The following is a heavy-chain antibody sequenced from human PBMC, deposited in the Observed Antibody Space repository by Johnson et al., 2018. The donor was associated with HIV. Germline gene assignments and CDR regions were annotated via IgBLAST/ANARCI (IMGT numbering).Heavy chain of an antibody. D-gene: IGHD6-19*01. Sequence: VQLVESGGGVVRPGGSLRLSCAASGFTFDDYGMSWVHQAPGKGLEWVSGINWNGGSTGYADSVKGRFTISRDNAKNSLYLQMNSLRVEDTAVYYCARAIDQGYSSGWSSDVYDIWGQGTMVTVSA. CDR3: ARAIDQGYSSGWSSDVYDI. CDR2: INWNGGST. CDR1: GFTFDDYG. V-gene: IGHV3-20*04. J-gene: IGHJ3*02.